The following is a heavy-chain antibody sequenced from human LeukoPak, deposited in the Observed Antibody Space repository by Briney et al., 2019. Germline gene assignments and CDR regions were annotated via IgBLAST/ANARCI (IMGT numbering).Heavy chain of an antibody. CDR1: GFTVSSNE. V-gene: IGHV3-20*04. Sequence: PGGSLRLSCAASGFTVSSNEMSWVRQAPGKGLEWVSGINWNGGSTGYADSVKGRFTISRDNAKNSLYLRMNSLRAEDTALYYCARVAYDFWSGYYSIYYYYYMDVWGKGTTVTVSS. CDR3: ARVAYDFWSGYYSIYYYYYMDV. D-gene: IGHD3-3*01. J-gene: IGHJ6*03. CDR2: INWNGGST.